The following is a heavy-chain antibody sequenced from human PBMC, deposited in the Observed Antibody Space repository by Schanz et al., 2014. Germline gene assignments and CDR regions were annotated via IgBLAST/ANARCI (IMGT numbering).Heavy chain of an antibody. CDR1: GFTFSTYA. Sequence: VQLLDSGGGLVQPGGSLRLSCAASGFTFSTYAMSWVRQAPGKGLEWVSAISGSGGSTYYADSVKGRFTISRDNSKNTLYLQMNSLRAEDTAVYYCARVPYGSGSYWDYWGQGTLVTVSS. CDR2: ISGSGGST. V-gene: IGHV3-23*01. CDR3: ARVPYGSGSYWDY. J-gene: IGHJ4*02. D-gene: IGHD3-10*01.